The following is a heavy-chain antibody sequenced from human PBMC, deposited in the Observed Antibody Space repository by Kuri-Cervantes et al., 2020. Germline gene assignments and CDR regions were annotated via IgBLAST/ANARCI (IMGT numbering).Heavy chain of an antibody. CDR3: ARGASKVLRYFDWLGRPTYHFDL. CDR1: GFTFSSYG. V-gene: IGHV3-33*01. J-gene: IGHJ2*01. Sequence: GESLKISCAASGFTFSSYGMHWVRQAPGKGLEWVAVIWYDGSNKYYADSVKGRFTISRDNSKNTLYLQMNSLRAEDTAVYYCARGASKVLRYFDWLGRPTYHFDLWGRGILVTVSS. CDR2: IWYDGSNK. D-gene: IGHD3-9*01.